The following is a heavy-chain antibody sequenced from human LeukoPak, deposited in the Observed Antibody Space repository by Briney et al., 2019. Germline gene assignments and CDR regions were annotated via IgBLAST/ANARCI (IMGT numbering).Heavy chain of an antibody. CDR3: ARLPLSGLNYYYGMDV. Sequence: SETLSLTCSVSGGSIRIHYWSWVRQPPGKGLEWIGYIYYSGSTNYNPSLKSRVTISVDTSKNQFSLKLSSVTAADTAVYYCARLPLSGLNYYYGMDVWGQGTTVTVSS. CDR1: GGSIRIHY. V-gene: IGHV4-59*08. D-gene: IGHD1-26*01. J-gene: IGHJ6*02. CDR2: IYYSGST.